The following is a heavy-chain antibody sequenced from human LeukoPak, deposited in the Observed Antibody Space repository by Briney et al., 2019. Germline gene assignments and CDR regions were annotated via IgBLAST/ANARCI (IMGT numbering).Heavy chain of an antibody. Sequence: GGSLRLSCAASGFTFSSYSMNWVRQAPGKGLEWVSYISSSSSTIYYADSVKGRFTISRDNAKNSLYLQMNSLRAEDTAVYYCARVRRDGYNYVYFDYWGQGTLVAVSS. CDR3: ARVRRDGYNYVYFDY. CDR2: ISSSSSTI. CDR1: GFTFSSYS. D-gene: IGHD5-24*01. V-gene: IGHV3-48*01. J-gene: IGHJ4*02.